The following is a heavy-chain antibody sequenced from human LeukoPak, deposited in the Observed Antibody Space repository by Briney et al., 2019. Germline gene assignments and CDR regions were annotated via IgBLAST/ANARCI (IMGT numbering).Heavy chain of an antibody. CDR1: GFTFSSYG. CDR2: IWYDGSNK. J-gene: IGHJ4*02. Sequence: GGSLRLSCAASGFTFSSYGMHWVRQAPGKGLEGVAVIWYDGSNKHYADSVKGRFAISRDNSKNTLYLQMNSLRAEDTAVYYCARDQRPYYYDSSGYFDYWGQGTLVTVSS. V-gene: IGHV3-33*01. CDR3: ARDQRPYYYDSSGYFDY. D-gene: IGHD3-22*01.